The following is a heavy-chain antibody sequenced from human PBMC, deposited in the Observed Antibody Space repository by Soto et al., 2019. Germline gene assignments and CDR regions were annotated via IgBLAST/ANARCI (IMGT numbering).Heavy chain of an antibody. Sequence: PGGSLRLSCAASGFTFSSYEMNWVREAPGKGLEWVSYISSSGSTIYYADSVKGRFTISRDNAKNSLYLQMNSLRAEDTAVYYCARVSEQWLGFDYWGQGTLVTVSS. CDR1: GFTFSSYE. V-gene: IGHV3-48*03. D-gene: IGHD6-19*01. CDR2: ISSSGSTI. CDR3: ARVSEQWLGFDY. J-gene: IGHJ4*02.